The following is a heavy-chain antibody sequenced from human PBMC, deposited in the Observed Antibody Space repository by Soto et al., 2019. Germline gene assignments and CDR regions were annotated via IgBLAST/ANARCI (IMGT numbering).Heavy chain of an antibody. CDR1: GYSFTSYW. V-gene: IGHV5-10-1*01. D-gene: IGHD6-13*01. CDR2: IDPSDSYT. CDR3: ARHGAYSSSWYPPFDY. Sequence: GESLKISWKGSGYSFTSYWISWVRQMPGKGLEWMGRIDPSDSYTNYSPSFQGHVTISADKSISTAYLQWSSLKASDTAMYYCARHGAYSSSWYPPFDYWGQGTLVTVSS. J-gene: IGHJ4*02.